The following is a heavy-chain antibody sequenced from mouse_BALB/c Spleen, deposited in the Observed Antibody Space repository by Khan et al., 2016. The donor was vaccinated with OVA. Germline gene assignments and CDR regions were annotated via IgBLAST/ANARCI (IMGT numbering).Heavy chain of an antibody. J-gene: IGHJ4*01. CDR2: INPRTSYT. D-gene: IGHD2-14*01. CDR1: GYTFTSNT. Sequence: QVQLQQSGAELARPGASVKMSCRASGYTFTSNTMHWVKQRPGQGLEWIGYINPRTSYTNYIQKFKDKATLPADKSSSTTYMQLSSLTFEDSAVYYCARRTTGYAMDYGGQGTSVTVSS. CDR3: ARRTTGYAMDY. V-gene: IGHV1-4*01.